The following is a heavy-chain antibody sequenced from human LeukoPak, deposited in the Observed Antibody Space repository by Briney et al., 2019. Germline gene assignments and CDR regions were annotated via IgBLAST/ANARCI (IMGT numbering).Heavy chain of an antibody. Sequence: GGSLRLSCAASGFTFSTYAMHWVRQAPGKGLEWVALISYDGSNKFYADSVKGRFTISRDSSKNTLYLQINSLRAEDTAVYYCARGSKISRFLEWLAQIDYWGQGTLVTVSS. V-gene: IGHV3-30*04. D-gene: IGHD3-3*01. CDR1: GFTFSTYA. CDR3: ARGSKISRFLEWLAQIDY. J-gene: IGHJ4*02. CDR2: ISYDGSNK.